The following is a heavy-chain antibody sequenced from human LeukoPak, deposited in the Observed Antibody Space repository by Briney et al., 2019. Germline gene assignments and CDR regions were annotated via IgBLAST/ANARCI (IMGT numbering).Heavy chain of an antibody. V-gene: IGHV1-18*01. CDR3: ARDVEYYYDSSGYVAFDI. CDR2: MSAYNGNT. CDR1: GGTFSSYA. J-gene: IGHJ3*02. Sequence: ASVKVSCKASGGTFSSYAISWVRQAPGQGLEWMGWMSAYNGNTNYAQKLQGRVTMTTDTSTSTAYMELRSLRSDDTAVYYCARDVEYYYDSSGYVAFDIWGQGTMVTVSS. D-gene: IGHD3-22*01.